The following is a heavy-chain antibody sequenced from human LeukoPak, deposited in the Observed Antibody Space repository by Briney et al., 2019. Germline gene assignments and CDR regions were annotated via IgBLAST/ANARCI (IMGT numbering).Heavy chain of an antibody. J-gene: IGHJ4*02. CDR3: AKVSDSSGYYYGAFDY. D-gene: IGHD3-22*01. Sequence: GGSLRLSCAASGFTFSSCAMSWVRQAPGKGLEWVSAISGSGGSTYYADSVKGRFTISRDNSKNTLYLQMNSLRAEDTAVYYCAKVSDSSGYYYGAFDYWGQGTLVTVSS. CDR2: ISGSGGST. V-gene: IGHV3-23*01. CDR1: GFTFSSCA.